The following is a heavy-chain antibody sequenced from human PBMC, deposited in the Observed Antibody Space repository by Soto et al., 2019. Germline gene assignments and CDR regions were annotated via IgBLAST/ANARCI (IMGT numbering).Heavy chain of an antibody. V-gene: IGHV1-69*06. CDR3: ARNGVAGIDY. D-gene: IGHD3-3*01. CDR1: GDTFTSYP. J-gene: IGHJ4*02. Sequence: QVQLVQSGAEVKKPGSSVKVSCKASGDTFTSYPFSWVRQAPGQGLEWMGGIIPMFGTPNNAQKFQGRLTITADKSTSTVYMELSGLKSEDTAVYFCARNGVAGIDYWGQGTLVTVSS. CDR2: IIPMFGTP.